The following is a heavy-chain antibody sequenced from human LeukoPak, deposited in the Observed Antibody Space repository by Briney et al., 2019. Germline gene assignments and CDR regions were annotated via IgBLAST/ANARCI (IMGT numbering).Heavy chain of an antibody. J-gene: IGHJ4*02. Sequence: GSSVKVSCKASGGTFSNYAISWVRQAPGQGLEWMGGIIPIFATTNYAQKFQGRVTITTDESTSTAYMELSSLRSEDTAVYYCARGIPLDYWDQGTLVTVSS. V-gene: IGHV1-69*05. CDR2: IIPIFATT. CDR1: GGTFSNYA. CDR3: ARGIPLDY.